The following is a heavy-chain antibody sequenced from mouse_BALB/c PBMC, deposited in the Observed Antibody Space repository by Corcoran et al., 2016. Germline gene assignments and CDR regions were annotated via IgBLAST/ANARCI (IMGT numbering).Heavy chain of an antibody. V-gene: IGHV14-3*02. CDR1: GFNIKDTY. CDR3: ANWDWYFDV. J-gene: IGHJ1*01. CDR2: IDPANGNT. Sequence: EVQLQQSGAELVKPGASVKLSCTASGFNIKDTYMHWVKQRPEQGLEWIGRIDPANGNTKYDPKFQGKATITADTSSNTAYLQLSSLTSEDTAGYYCANWDWYFDVLGAGTTVTVSS. D-gene: IGHD4-1*01.